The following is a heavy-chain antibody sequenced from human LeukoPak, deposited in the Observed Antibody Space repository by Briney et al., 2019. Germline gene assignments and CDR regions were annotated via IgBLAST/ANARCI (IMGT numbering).Heavy chain of an antibody. CDR2: ISAYNGNT. CDR3: ARGPYCSGGRCYFYFDY. Sequence: ASVKVSCKASGYTFTSYGISWVRQTPGQGLEWMGWISAYNGNTNYAQKLQGRVTMTTDTSTSTAYMELRSLRSDDTAVYYCARGPYCSGGRCYFYFDYWGQGTLVTVSS. J-gene: IGHJ4*02. D-gene: IGHD2-15*01. CDR1: GYTFTSYG. V-gene: IGHV1-18*01.